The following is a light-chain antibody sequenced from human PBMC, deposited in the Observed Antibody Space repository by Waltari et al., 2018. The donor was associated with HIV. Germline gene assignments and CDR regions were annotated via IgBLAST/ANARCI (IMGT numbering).Light chain of an antibody. Sequence: EAVLTQSPVSLSVALGRPASIPRRSSQSLIYTDGNTYLNWFHQRPGQSPRRLIYKISNRDSGVPDRFSGSGSVTDFTLHISRVEAEDLGIFYCMQSTHWPGTFGQGTKVEIQ. CDR1: QSLIYTDGNTY. J-gene: IGKJ1*01. V-gene: IGKV2-30*01. CDR2: KIS. CDR3: MQSTHWPGT.